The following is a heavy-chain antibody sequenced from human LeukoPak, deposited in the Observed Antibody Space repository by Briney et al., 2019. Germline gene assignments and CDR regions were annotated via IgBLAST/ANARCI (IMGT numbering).Heavy chain of an antibody. Sequence: SETLSLTCAVYGGSFSGYSGTWIRQHPGKGLGWIGYIYYSGSTYYNPSLKSRVTISVDTSKNQFSLKLSSVTAADTAVYYCACTNSDYYYGMDVWGQGTTVTVSS. V-gene: IGHV4-31*11. CDR3: ACTNSDYYYGMDV. CDR1: GGSFSGYS. CDR2: IYYSGST. J-gene: IGHJ6*02.